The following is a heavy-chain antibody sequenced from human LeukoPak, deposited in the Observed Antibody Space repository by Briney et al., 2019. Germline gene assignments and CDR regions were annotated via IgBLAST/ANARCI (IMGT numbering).Heavy chain of an antibody. D-gene: IGHD6-13*01. V-gene: IGHV3-21*01. CDR3: ARDRSSSERAYDI. Sequence: GGSLRLSCAASGFTFSNYAMSWVRQAPGKGLEWVSFIGAGSNYINYADSVKGRFTISRDNAENSLYLQMNSLRVEDTAIYYCARDRSSSERAYDIWGQGTMVTVS. CDR1: GFTFSNYA. J-gene: IGHJ3*02. CDR2: IGAGSNYI.